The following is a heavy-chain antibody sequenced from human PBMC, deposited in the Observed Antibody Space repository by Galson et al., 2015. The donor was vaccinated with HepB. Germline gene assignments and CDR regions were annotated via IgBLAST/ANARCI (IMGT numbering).Heavy chain of an antibody. CDR3: ARGPSIVVVPAAQPNYYYGMDV. Sequence: SLRLSCAASGFTFSSYGMHWVRQAPGKGLEWVAVIWYDGSNKYYADSVKGRFTISRDNSKNTLYLQMNSLRAEDTAVYYCARGPSIVVVPAAQPNYYYGMDVWGQGTTVTVSS. CDR2: IWYDGSNK. D-gene: IGHD2-2*01. CDR1: GFTFSSYG. J-gene: IGHJ6*02. V-gene: IGHV3-33*01.